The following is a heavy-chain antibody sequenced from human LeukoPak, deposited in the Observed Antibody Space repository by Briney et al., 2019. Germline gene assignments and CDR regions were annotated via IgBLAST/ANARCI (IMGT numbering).Heavy chain of an antibody. Sequence: KPGGSLRLSCAASGFTFSSYSVNWVRQAPGKGLEWVSSISSSSSYIYYADSVKGRFTISRDNAKNSLYLQMNSLRAEDTAVYYCARDSRTAVDYWGQGTLVTVSS. CDR1: GFTFSSYS. V-gene: IGHV3-21*01. CDR2: ISSSSSYI. D-gene: IGHD6-13*01. J-gene: IGHJ4*02. CDR3: ARDSRTAVDY.